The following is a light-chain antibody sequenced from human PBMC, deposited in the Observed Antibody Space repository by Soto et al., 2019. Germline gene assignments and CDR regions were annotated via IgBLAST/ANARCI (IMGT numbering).Light chain of an antibody. CDR1: QSLLYSNGYNY. J-gene: IGKJ1*01. V-gene: IGKV2-28*01. CDR2: LGS. CDR3: QQFNTSPWT. Sequence: DIVMTQSPLSLPVTPGEPASISCRSNQSLLYSNGYNYLDWYLQKPGRSPQLLIYLGSNRASGVPDRFSGSGSGTEFTLTISSLQPDDFATYYCQQFNTSPWTFGQGTKVEIK.